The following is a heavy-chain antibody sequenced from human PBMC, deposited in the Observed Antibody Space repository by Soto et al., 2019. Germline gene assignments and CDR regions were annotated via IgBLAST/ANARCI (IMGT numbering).Heavy chain of an antibody. D-gene: IGHD2-15*01. V-gene: IGHV3-33*01. CDR2: IWYDGSNK. CDR3: AGSPPGVVGRYHFDY. Sequence: QVQLVESGGGVVQPGRSLRLSCVTSGFAFSNYGMHWVRQAPGKGLEWVALIWYDGSNKYYADSVKGRFTISRDNSKNTLYLQVDSLRAEDTAVYYCAGSPPGVVGRYHFDYWGQGTLVTVSS. CDR1: GFAFSNYG. J-gene: IGHJ4*02.